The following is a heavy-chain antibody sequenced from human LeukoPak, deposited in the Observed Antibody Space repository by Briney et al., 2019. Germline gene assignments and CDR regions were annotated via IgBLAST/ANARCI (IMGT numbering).Heavy chain of an antibody. Sequence: GGSLRLSCAASGFTFNNYWMSWVRQAPGKGLEWVANIKQDGSEKYYVDSVKGRFTISRDNAKNSLYLHMNSLRAEDTAVYYCARDQRELVPPLYYYYYYYMDVWGKGTTVTISS. J-gene: IGHJ6*03. D-gene: IGHD1-26*01. CDR3: ARDQRELVPPLYYYYYYYMDV. CDR2: IKQDGSEK. V-gene: IGHV3-7*01. CDR1: GFTFNNYW.